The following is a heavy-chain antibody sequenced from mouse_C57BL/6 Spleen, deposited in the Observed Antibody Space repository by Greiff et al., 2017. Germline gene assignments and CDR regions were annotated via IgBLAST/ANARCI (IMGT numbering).Heavy chain of an antibody. J-gene: IGHJ4*01. Sequence: QVQLQQSGAELARPGASVKLSCKASGYTFTSYGISWVKQRTGQGLEWIGEIYPRSGNTYYNEKFKGKATLTADKSSSTAYMELRSLTSEDSAVYFCASYDYDVGDYAMDYWGQGTSVTVSS. CDR2: IYPRSGNT. CDR1: GYTFTSYG. V-gene: IGHV1-81*01. CDR3: ASYDYDVGDYAMDY. D-gene: IGHD2-4*01.